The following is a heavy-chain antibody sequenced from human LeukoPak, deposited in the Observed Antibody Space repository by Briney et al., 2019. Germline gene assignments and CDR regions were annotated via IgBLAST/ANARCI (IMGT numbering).Heavy chain of an antibody. CDR3: AKDEEYRYFAL. CDR2: ISASGATA. D-gene: IGHD2/OR15-2a*01. Sequence: GGSLRLSCAASGFTIRNSAMSWVRQAPGKGPEWVSAISASGATAYYADSVKGRFTISRDNSKNTLFLQMSTLRADDTAVYFRAKDEEYRYFALWGQGTLVTVSS. CDR1: GFTIRNSA. V-gene: IGHV3-23*01. J-gene: IGHJ4*02.